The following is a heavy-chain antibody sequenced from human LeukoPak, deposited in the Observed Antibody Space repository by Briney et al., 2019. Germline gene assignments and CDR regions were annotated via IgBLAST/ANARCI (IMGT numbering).Heavy chain of an antibody. Sequence: PSETLSLTCTVSGGSISSHYWSWIRRPPGKGLEWIGYIYYSGSTNYNPSLKSRVTLSVDTSKNQFSLKLSSVTAADTAVYYCARIRFSENYYYYMDVWGKGTTVTVSS. V-gene: IGHV4-59*11. CDR3: ARIRFSENYYYYMDV. J-gene: IGHJ6*03. D-gene: IGHD3-3*01. CDR2: IYYSGST. CDR1: GGSISSHY.